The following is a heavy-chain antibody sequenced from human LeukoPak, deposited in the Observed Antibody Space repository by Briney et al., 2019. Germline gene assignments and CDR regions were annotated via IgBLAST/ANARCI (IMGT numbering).Heavy chain of an antibody. CDR2: MNPNSGNT. J-gene: IGHJ6*03. CDR3: ARASRGHTQLGSYYYYMDV. CDR1: GYTFTSYD. D-gene: IGHD1-1*01. V-gene: IGHV1-8*01. Sequence: ASVKVSCKASGYTFTSYDINWVRQATGQGLEWMGWMNPNSGNTGYAQNFQGRVTMSRNISISTAYMGLSSLRSEDTAVYYCARASRGHTQLGSYYYYMDVWGKGTTVTVSS.